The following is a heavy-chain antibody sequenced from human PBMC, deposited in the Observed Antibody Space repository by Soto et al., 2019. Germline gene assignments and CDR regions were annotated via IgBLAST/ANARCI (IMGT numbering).Heavy chain of an antibody. CDR2: IYYSGST. Sequence: PSETLSLTCTVSGGSISSYYWSWIRQPPGKGLEWIGYIYYSGSTNYNPSLKSRVTISVDTSKNQFSLKLSSVTAADTAVYYCARDGDSSSAGGDWFDPWGQGTLVTVSS. CDR1: GGSISSYY. J-gene: IGHJ5*02. CDR3: ARDGDSSSAGGDWFDP. V-gene: IGHV4-59*01. D-gene: IGHD6-6*01.